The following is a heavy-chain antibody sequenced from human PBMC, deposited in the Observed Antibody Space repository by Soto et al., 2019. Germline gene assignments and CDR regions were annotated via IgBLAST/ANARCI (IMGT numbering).Heavy chain of an antibody. CDR1: GFTFSSCT. J-gene: IGHJ6*02. CDR3: SGCSGGACLQIYGMDV. D-gene: IGHD2-15*01. V-gene: IGHV3-21*01. Sequence: EVHLVESGGGLVKPGGSLRLSCAVSGFTFSSCTMNWVRQAPGKGLEWVSSISPSTSHIYYADSVKGRFTISRDNAKNLLFLQMNSLRAEDTVVYYCSGCSGGACLQIYGMDVWGHGTTVTFSS. CDR2: ISPSTSHI.